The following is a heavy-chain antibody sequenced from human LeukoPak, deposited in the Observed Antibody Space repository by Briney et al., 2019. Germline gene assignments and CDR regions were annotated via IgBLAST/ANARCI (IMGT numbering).Heavy chain of an antibody. V-gene: IGHV1-8*01. Sequence: ASVKVSCKASGYTFTNNDINWVRQATGQGIEWMGWVSPDSGDTGYAPNFRGRVTMTTDTSINTAYMELTSLTSEDTAIYYCTRGRAAGDWGQGTLVTV. J-gene: IGHJ4*02. CDR3: TRGRAAGD. CDR2: VSPDSGDT. CDR1: GYTFTNND. D-gene: IGHD6-19*01.